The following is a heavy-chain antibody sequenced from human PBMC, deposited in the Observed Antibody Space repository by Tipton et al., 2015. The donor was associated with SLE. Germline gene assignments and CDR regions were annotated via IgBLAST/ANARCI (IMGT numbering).Heavy chain of an antibody. CDR2: IYYTGST. V-gene: IGHV4-61*01. D-gene: IGHD1-26*01. CDR3: ARTLGAIAHTVYDAFDI. CDR1: GDSIGTDPHY. J-gene: IGHJ3*02. Sequence: TLSLTCSVSGDSIGTDPHYWGWIRQPPGKGLEWIGYIYYTGSTNYNPSLKSRVTISLDTPKNQFSLRLTSVTAADTAVYYCARTLGAIAHTVYDAFDIWGQGKMVTVSS.